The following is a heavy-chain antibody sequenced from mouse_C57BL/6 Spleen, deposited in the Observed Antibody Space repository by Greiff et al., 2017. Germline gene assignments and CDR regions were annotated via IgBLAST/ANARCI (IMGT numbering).Heavy chain of an antibody. Sequence: QVQLQQPGAELVRPGTSVKLSCKASGYTFTSYWMHWVKQRPGQGLEWIGVIDPSDSYTNYNQKFKGKATLTVDTSSSTAYMQLSSLTSEDSAVYYCARENGSSVDYWGQGTTLTVSS. J-gene: IGHJ2*01. CDR2: IDPSDSYT. CDR1: GYTFTSYW. D-gene: IGHD1-1*01. CDR3: ARENGSSVDY. V-gene: IGHV1-59*01.